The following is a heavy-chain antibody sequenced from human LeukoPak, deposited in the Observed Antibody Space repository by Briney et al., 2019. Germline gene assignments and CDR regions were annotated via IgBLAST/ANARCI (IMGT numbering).Heavy chain of an antibody. D-gene: IGHD4-11*01. CDR1: GGSISSHY. J-gene: IGHJ4*02. V-gene: IGHV4-4*07. CDR3: ARDQGYSDYYFDY. CDR2: VFSSGST. Sequence: PSETLSLTCIVSGGSISSHYWSYIRQPAGKGLEWIGRVFSSGSTNYNPSLKSRVTISVDKSKNQFSLILTSVTAADTAVYYCARDQGYSDYYFDYWGQGSLVTVSS.